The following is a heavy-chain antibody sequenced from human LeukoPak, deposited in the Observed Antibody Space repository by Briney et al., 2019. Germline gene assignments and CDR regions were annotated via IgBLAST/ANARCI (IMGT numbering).Heavy chain of an antibody. CDR2: IYNSGST. D-gene: IGHD2-15*01. CDR3: ARRLLLGYCSGGSCYNWFDP. CDR1: GGSISSYY. J-gene: IGHJ5*02. Sequence: SETLSLTCTVSGGSISSYYWSWVRQPAGKGLEWIGRIYNSGSTNYNPSLKSRVTMSVDTSKNQFSLKLSSVTAADTAVYYCARRLLLGYCSGGSCYNWFDPWGQGTLVTVSS. V-gene: IGHV4-4*07.